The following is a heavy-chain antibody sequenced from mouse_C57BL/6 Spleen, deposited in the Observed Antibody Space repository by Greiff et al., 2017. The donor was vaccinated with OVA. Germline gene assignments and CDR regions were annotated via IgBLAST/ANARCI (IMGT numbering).Heavy chain of an antibody. Sequence: VKLVESGGGLVKPGGSLKLSCAASGFTFSDYGMHWVRQAPEKGLEWVAYISSGSSTIYYADTVKGRFTISRDNAKNTLFLQMTSLRSEDTAMYYCARGGDSYYAMDYWGQGTSVTVSS. D-gene: IGHD3-3*01. CDR1: GFTFSDYG. V-gene: IGHV5-17*01. CDR3: ARGGDSYYAMDY. J-gene: IGHJ4*01. CDR2: ISSGSSTI.